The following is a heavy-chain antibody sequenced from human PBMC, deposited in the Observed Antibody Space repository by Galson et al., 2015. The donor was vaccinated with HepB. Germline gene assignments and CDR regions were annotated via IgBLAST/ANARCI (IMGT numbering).Heavy chain of an antibody. D-gene: IGHD3-22*01. V-gene: IGHV1-2*02. Sequence: SVKVSCKASGYTFTGYYMHWVRQAPGQGLEWMGWINPNSGGTNYAQKFQGRVTMTRDTSISTAYMELSRLRSDDTAVYYCARMTMIVVVTTIDAFDIWGQGTMVTVSS. CDR3: ARMTMIVVVTTIDAFDI. CDR1: GYTFTGYY. J-gene: IGHJ3*02. CDR2: INPNSGGT.